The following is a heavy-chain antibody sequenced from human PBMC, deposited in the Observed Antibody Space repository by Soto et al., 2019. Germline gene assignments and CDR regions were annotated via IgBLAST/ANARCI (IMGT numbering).Heavy chain of an antibody. CDR1: GYIFTSYY. J-gene: IGHJ5*02. V-gene: IGHV1-2*02. Sequence: QVLLVQSGAEVKRPGTSVKVSCKASGYIFTSYYVHWVRQVPGQGLEWMGWINPNTGGTNYAQRFEGRVTLTRDTSINTAYMELRRLTSDDTAIYFCARVRPRREFDPWGQGTLVTVSS. CDR2: INPNTGGT. CDR3: ARVRPRREFDP.